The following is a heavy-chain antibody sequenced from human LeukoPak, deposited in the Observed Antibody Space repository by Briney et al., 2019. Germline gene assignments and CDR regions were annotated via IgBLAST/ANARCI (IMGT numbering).Heavy chain of an antibody. CDR2: IYYSGST. D-gene: IGHD3-9*01. V-gene: IGHV4-61*01. CDR3: ARDHLWGAYGRYFTYGMDV. CDR1: GVSVSSGSYY. J-gene: IGHJ6*02. Sequence: SETLSLTCTVSGVSVSSGSYYWSWIRQPPGKGLEWIGYIYYSGSTNYNPSLKSRVTISVDTSKNQFSLKLSSVTAADTAVYYCARDHLWGAYGRYFTYGMDVWGQGTTVTVSS.